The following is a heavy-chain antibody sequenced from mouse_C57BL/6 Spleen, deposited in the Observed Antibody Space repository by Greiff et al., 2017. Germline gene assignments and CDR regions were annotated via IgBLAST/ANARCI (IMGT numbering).Heavy chain of an antibody. Sequence: EVQLQQSVAELVRPGASVKLSCTASGFTFNNTYMHWVKQRPEQGLEWIGRIDPANGNTKYAPKFQGKATITADTSSNTAYLQLSILPSEDTAIYYGTRESPYGKGFDYWGQGTTLTVSS. D-gene: IGHD2-1*01. CDR2: IDPANGNT. J-gene: IGHJ2*01. CDR3: TRESPYGKGFDY. CDR1: GFTFNNTY. V-gene: IGHV14-3*01.